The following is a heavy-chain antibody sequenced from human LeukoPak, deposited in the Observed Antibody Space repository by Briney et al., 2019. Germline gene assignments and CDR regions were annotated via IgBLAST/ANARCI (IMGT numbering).Heavy chain of an antibody. D-gene: IGHD6-19*01. J-gene: IGHJ4*02. CDR3: ARDKLGSGYSSDFDY. CDR1: GFSVSSNY. V-gene: IGHV3-66*02. CDR2: IYTGGST. Sequence: GGSLRLYCAASGFSVSSNYMNWVRQATGKGLEWVSAIYTGGSTYYADSVKGRFTISRDNSKNTLNLQMNSLRAEDTALYYCARDKLGSGYSSDFDYWGQGTLVTVSS.